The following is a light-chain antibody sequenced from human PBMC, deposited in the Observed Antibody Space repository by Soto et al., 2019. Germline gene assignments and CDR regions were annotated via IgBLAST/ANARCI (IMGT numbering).Light chain of an antibody. CDR2: DAS. J-gene: IGKJ5*01. V-gene: IGKV3-11*01. CDR1: QSVSSY. Sequence: EIVLTQSPATLSLSPGERATLSCRASQSVSSYLAWYQQKPGQAPRLLIYDASNRATGIPARCSGSGSGTDLTLTISSLGPDDFAVYYCQQRYNWPPITFGQGTRLEIK. CDR3: QQRYNWPPIT.